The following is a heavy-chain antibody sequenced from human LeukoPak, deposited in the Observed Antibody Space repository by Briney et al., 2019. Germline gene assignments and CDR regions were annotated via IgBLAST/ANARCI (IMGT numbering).Heavy chain of an antibody. V-gene: IGHV3-43D*04. CDR1: GFSLVDDG. J-gene: IGHJ6*04. CDR3: TKDMGSGWSYYYGMDV. D-gene: IGHD6-19*01. Sequence: GASLRLSRSPSGFSLVDDGIHAVPATPEGGLWCGSVISWDGSSAYYADSVKGRFTISRDNSKNSLYLQRNSPGVEETALYYCTKDMGSGWSYYYGMDVWGRGTTVTVSS. CDR2: ISWDGSSA.